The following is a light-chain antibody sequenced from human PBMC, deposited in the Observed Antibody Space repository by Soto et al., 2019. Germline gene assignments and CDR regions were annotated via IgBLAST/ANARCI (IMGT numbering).Light chain of an antibody. V-gene: IGLV1-44*01. Sequence: QSVLTQSPSVSGTPGQGVTISCSGGTSNIGTYTVNWYQQLPGTAPKLLIYSNNQRPSGVPDRFSGSKSGTSASLAISGLQSEDEADYYCAAWDDSLNGDVVFGGGTKLPS. CDR3: AAWDDSLNGDVV. J-gene: IGLJ2*01. CDR2: SNN. CDR1: TSNIGTYT.